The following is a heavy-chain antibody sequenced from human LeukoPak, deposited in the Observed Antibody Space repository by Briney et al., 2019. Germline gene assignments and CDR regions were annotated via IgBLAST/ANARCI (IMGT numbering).Heavy chain of an antibody. J-gene: IGHJ5*02. CDR2: SRNKVNSYTA. CDR3: ARDLGS. V-gene: IGHV3-72*01. Sequence: GGSLRLSCAASGFTFSDYYMTWIRQAPGKGLEWVGRSRNKVNSYTAEYAASVKGRFTISRDDSKNSLYLQMNSLKIEDTAVYYCARDLGSWGQGTLVTVSS. D-gene: IGHD3-16*01. CDR1: GFTFSDYY.